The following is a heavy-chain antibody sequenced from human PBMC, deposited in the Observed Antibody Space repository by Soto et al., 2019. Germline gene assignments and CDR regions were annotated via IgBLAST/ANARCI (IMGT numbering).Heavy chain of an antibody. D-gene: IGHD3-10*01. Sequence: QVQLVESGGGVVQPGRSLRLSCAASGFTFSSYGMHWVRQAPGKGLEWVAVIWYDGSNKYYADSVKGRFTIFRDNSKNTLYLQMNSLRAEDTAVYYCAREGLEFDWFDYWGQGTLVTVSS. CDR1: GFTFSSYG. CDR3: AREGLEFDWFDY. J-gene: IGHJ5*01. V-gene: IGHV3-33*01. CDR2: IWYDGSNK.